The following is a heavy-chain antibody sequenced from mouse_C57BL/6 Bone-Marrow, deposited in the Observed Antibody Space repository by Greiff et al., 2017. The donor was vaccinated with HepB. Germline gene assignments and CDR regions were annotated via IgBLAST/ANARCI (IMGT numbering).Heavy chain of an antibody. CDR1: GFTFSDYY. CDR2: ISNGGGST. CDR3: ARQGLLWLPFDY. Sequence: EVQGVESGGGLVQPGGSLKLSCAASGFTFSDYYMYWVRQTPEKRLEWVAYISNGGGSTYYPDTVKGRFTISRDNAKNTLYLQMSRLKSEDTAMYYCARQGLLWLPFDYWGQGTTLTVSS. D-gene: IGHD2-2*01. J-gene: IGHJ2*01. V-gene: IGHV5-12*01.